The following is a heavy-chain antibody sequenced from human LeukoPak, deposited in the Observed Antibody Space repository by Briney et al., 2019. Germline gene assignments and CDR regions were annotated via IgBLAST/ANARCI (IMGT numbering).Heavy chain of an antibody. CDR1: GFTFSGHW. CDR2: TNSGGSVT. V-gene: IGHV3-74*01. Sequence: GGSLRLSCAVSGFTFSGHWMFWVRQAPGKGLEWVSSTNSGGSVTGYTDSVKGRFTVSRDNAKNTLFLQMNSLRAEDTAVYYCAREKYSSGPNWFDPWGQGTLVTVSS. D-gene: IGHD6-19*01. CDR3: AREKYSSGPNWFDP. J-gene: IGHJ5*02.